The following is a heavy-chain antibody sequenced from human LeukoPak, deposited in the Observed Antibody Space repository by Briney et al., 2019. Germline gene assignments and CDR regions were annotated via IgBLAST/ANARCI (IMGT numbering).Heavy chain of an antibody. CDR3: ASHYDTSGYHYFDF. Sequence: GGSLRLSCAVSVFIFRNYSMHCVRGARGEGLEWGADISSDGSNKYYADSVKGRFTISRDNSKNTLYLQMNSLRAEDTAVYSCASHYDTSGYHYFDFWGQGTLVTVSS. CDR2: ISSDGSNK. CDR1: VFIFRNYS. J-gene: IGHJ4*02. D-gene: IGHD3-22*01. V-gene: IGHV3-30-3*01.